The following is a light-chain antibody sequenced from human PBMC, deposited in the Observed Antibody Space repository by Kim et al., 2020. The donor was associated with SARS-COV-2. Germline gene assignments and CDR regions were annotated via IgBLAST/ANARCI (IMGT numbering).Light chain of an antibody. CDR1: ALPKQY. CDR2: ENT. Sequence: SYELTQPPSVSVSPGQTARITCSGDALPKQYAYWFQQKPGQAPVVVIYENTERPSGIPGRFSGSTSGTTVTLTISGVQAEDEAAYYCQSADSSDTFWV. J-gene: IGLJ3*02. V-gene: IGLV3-25*03. CDR3: QSADSSDTFWV.